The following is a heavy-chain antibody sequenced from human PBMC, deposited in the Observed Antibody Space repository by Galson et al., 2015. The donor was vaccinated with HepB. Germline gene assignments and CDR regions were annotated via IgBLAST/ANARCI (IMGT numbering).Heavy chain of an antibody. V-gene: IGHV3-74*01. Sequence: SLRLSCAASEFTFSAYWIHWVRQTPGKGLVWVSSINTEGNIKGYSDSVKGRFTISRDNAKNTVHLQMSSLRGDDTGVYYCAGLGGRSGVDVWGQGTTVTVFS. D-gene: IGHD1-26*01. J-gene: IGHJ6*02. CDR3: AGLGGRSGVDV. CDR2: INTEGNIK. CDR1: EFTFSAYW.